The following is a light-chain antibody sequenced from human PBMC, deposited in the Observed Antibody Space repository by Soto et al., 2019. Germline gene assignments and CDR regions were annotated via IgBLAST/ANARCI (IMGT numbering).Light chain of an antibody. CDR1: QTIGAF. Sequence: QMTQSPSTLSASVGERVTITCRASQTIGAFLAWYQLKPGKAPNLLISKASNLQDGVASLFSGSGSGTAFTLTITGLQPDDFATYYCHHYKSCAFGQGTKVEIK. CDR2: KAS. J-gene: IGKJ1*01. CDR3: HHYKSCA. V-gene: IGKV1-5*03.